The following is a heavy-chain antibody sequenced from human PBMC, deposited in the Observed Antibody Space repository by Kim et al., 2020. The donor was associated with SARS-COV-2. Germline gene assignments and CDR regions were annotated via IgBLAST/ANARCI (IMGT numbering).Heavy chain of an antibody. CDR1: GYTFTSYY. V-gene: IGHV1-46*01. D-gene: IGHD3-22*01. CDR3: RVGYYDSSGYKNFDY. J-gene: IGHJ4*02. CDR2: INPSGGST. Sequence: ASVKVSCKASGYTFTSYYMHWVRQAPGQGLEWMGIINPSGGSTSYAQKFQGRVTMTRDTSTSTVYMELSSLRSEDTAVYYCRVGYYDSSGYKNFDYWGQGTLVTVSS.